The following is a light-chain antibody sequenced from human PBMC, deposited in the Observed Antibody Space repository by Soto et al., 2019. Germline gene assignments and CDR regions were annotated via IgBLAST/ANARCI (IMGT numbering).Light chain of an antibody. CDR3: QKYNSAPRT. Sequence: DIQMTQSPSSLSASVGDRVTITCRASQSVNSWLAWYQQKPGKVPKLLIYAASTLQSGVPSRFSGSGSGTDFTLTISSLQPEDVATYYCQKYNSAPRTFGPGTKVDIK. CDR2: AAS. CDR1: QSVNSW. V-gene: IGKV1-27*01. J-gene: IGKJ3*01.